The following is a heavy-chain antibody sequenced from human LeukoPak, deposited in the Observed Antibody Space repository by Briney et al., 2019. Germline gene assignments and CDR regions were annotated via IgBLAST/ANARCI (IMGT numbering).Heavy chain of an antibody. V-gene: IGHV3-48*03. CDR3: ARSELAARGLALDY. CDR2: ISSSASTI. CDR1: GFTFSRYE. Sequence: PGGSLRLSCAASGFTFSRYEMKWVRQAPGKGLEWVSYISSSASTIYYADSVKGRFTISRDNAKNSLYLQMNSLRAEDTAVYYCARSELAARGLALDYWGQGTLVTVSS. J-gene: IGHJ4*02. D-gene: IGHD3-3*02.